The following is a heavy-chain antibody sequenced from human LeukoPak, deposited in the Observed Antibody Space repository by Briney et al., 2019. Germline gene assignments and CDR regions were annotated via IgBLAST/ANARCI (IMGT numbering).Heavy chain of an antibody. J-gene: IGHJ4*03. CDR1: GGSFSRYY. V-gene: IGHV4-34*01. D-gene: IGHD5-24*01. Sequence: SETLSLTCAVYGGSFSRYYWSWIRQSPGKGLEWIAEIDHRGDTNYNPSVKSRVTISVDTSKNQFSLKMRSLSAADTALYYCARGATISESGYFDFWGQGTLVTVSS. CDR2: IDHRGDT. CDR3: ARGATISESGYFDF.